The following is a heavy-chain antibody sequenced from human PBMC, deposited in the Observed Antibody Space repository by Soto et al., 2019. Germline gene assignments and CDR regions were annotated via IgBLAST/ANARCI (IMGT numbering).Heavy chain of an antibody. V-gene: IGHV1-69*05. D-gene: IGHD3-16*01. CDR3: ARDSPGGGYYYGMDV. CDR2: IVPVLGTS. Sequence: LEQSGAEVRKPGSSVKVSCKASGGSFSSYAISWVRQAPGQGLEWMGGIVPVLGTSHSAQKFQGRVTFSTDDSTTTAYMELSSLRSEDTAVYYCARDSPGGGYYYGMDVWGQGTTVTVSS. J-gene: IGHJ6*02. CDR1: GGSFSSYA.